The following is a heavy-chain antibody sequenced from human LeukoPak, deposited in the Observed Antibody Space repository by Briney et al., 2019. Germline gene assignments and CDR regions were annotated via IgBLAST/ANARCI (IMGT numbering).Heavy chain of an antibody. V-gene: IGHV4-30-2*01. D-gene: IGHD3/OR15-3a*01. Sequence: SEALSLTCAVSGGSISSGGYSWSWIRQPPGKGLEWIGYIYHSGSTYYNPSLKGRVTISVDRSKNQFSLKLSSVTAADTAVYYCARGLDYDAFDIWGQGTMVTVSS. CDR3: ARGLDYDAFDI. CDR2: IYHSGST. J-gene: IGHJ3*02. CDR1: GGSISSGGYS.